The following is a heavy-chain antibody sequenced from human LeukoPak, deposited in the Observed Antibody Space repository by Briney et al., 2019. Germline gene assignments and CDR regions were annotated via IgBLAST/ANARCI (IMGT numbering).Heavy chain of an antibody. CDR1: GYSFTSYW. CDR2: IYPGDSDT. V-gene: IGHV5-51*01. Sequence: GESLKISCKGSGYSFTSYWIGWVRQMPGKGLEWMGIIYPGDSDTRYSPSFQGQVTISADKSISTAYLQWSSLKASDTAMYYCARPAYYYGSGSYYNEWYLDYWGQGTLVTVSS. CDR3: ARPAYYYGSGSYYNEWYLDY. J-gene: IGHJ4*02. D-gene: IGHD3-10*01.